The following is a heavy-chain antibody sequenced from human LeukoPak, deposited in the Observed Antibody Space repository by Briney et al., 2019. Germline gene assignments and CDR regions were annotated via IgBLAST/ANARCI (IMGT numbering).Heavy chain of an antibody. Sequence: ASVEVSCKASGYTFTSYGISWVRQAPGQGLEWMGWISAYNGNTNYAQKLQGRVTMTTDTSTSTAYMELRSLRSDDTAVYYCARDHRSWYYFDYWGQGTLVTVSS. V-gene: IGHV1-18*01. CDR3: ARDHRSWYYFDY. CDR1: GYTFTSYG. J-gene: IGHJ4*02. CDR2: ISAYNGNT. D-gene: IGHD6-13*01.